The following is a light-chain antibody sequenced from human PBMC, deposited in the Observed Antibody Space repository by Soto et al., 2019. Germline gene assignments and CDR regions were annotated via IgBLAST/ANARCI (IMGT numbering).Light chain of an antibody. CDR1: QSVYSN. CDR3: QQYNNWPLT. V-gene: IGKV3-15*01. CDR2: DTF. J-gene: IGKJ4*01. Sequence: EIVMTQSPATLSVSPGXTVTLSCRASQSVYSNLGWYQQKPGQAPRLLIYDTFARATGIPAKFSGGGSGTEFTLTISSLQSEDFAVYYCQQYNNWPLTFCGGTKADIK.